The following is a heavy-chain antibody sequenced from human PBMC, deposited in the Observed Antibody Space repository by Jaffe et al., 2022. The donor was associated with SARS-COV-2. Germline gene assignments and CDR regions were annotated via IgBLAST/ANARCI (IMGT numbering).Heavy chain of an antibody. J-gene: IGHJ5*02. CDR2: IKQDGSEK. CDR1: GFIFSNYW. CDR3: ARDLDYYGSGSYGWLDP. Sequence: EVQLVESGGGLVQPGGSLRLSCAASGFIFSNYWMSWVRQAPGKGLEWVANIKQDGSEKYYVDSVKGRFTISRDNAKNSLYLQMNSLRAEDTAVYYCARDLDYYGSGSYGWLDPWGQGTLVTVSS. D-gene: IGHD3-10*01. V-gene: IGHV3-7*03.